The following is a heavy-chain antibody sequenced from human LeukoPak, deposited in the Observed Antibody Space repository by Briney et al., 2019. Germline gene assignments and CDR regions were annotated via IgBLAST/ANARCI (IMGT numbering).Heavy chain of an antibody. J-gene: IGHJ1*01. Sequence: GGSLRLSCSVSGSTFSIYWMSWVRQAPGKGLEWVANVQHIGGETYYVDSVKGRFTISRDNAKNSVYLQMNSLGADDTAVYYCATYSILNAREFRYWGQGTLVTVTS. CDR2: VQHIGGET. D-gene: IGHD4-11*01. CDR1: GSTFSIYW. CDR3: ATYSILNAREFRY. V-gene: IGHV3-7*01.